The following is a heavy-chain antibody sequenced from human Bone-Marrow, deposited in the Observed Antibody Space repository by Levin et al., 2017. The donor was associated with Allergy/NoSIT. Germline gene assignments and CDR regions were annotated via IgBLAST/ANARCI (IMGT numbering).Heavy chain of an antibody. V-gene: IGHV3-23*01. Sequence: LSLTCAASGFSFGDYAMSWVRQAPGKGLEWVSTIASRDTFYADSVKGRFTISRDNSKNTLYLQMNSLRADDTAVYYCAKAELASSWYSLFDYWGQGTLVPVSS. J-gene: IGHJ4*02. CDR1: GFSFGDYA. CDR2: IASRDT. D-gene: IGHD6-13*01. CDR3: AKAELASSWYSLFDY.